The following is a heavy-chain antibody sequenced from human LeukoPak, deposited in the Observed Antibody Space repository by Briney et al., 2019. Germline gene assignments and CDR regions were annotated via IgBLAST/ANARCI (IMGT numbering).Heavy chain of an antibody. D-gene: IGHD1-26*01. CDR2: ISGSGGST. V-gene: IGHV3-23*01. J-gene: IGHJ4*02. CDR3: AKDEEVGATTFDY. CDR1: GFTFSSYA. Sequence: HAGGSLRLSGAASGFTFSSYAMSWVRQAPGKGLEWVSAISGSGGSTYYADSVKGRFTISRDNSKNTLYLQMNSLRAEDTAVYYCAKDEEVGATTFDYWGQGTLVTVSS.